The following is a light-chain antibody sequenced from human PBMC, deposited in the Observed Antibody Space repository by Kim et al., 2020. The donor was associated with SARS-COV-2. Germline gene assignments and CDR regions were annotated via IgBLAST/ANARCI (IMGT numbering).Light chain of an antibody. CDR3: QQYGSSPFT. V-gene: IGKV3-20*01. J-gene: IGKJ2*01. Sequence: LSPGERATRSCKASQSVSSSYLAWYQQKPGQAPRLLIYGASSRATGIPDRFSGSGSGTDFTLTISRLEPEDFAVYYCQQYGSSPFTFGQGTKLEI. CDR2: GAS. CDR1: QSVSSSY.